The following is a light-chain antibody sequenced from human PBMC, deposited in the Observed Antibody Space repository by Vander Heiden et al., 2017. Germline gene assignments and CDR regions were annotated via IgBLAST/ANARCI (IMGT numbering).Light chain of an antibody. J-gene: IGLJ1*01. CDR3: ETWDDTRHTYV. Sequence: ISCPGTNANIGLNPVSWYQQIPGAAPKLLIHDNDQRPAGVPERFSGSKSGTTASLAISGVQSEDEAVYYCETWDDTRHTYVFGTGTKVTVL. CDR1: NANIGLNP. V-gene: IGLV1-44*01. CDR2: DND.